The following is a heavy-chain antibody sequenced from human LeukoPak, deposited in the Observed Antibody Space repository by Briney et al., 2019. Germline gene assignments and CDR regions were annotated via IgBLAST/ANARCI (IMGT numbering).Heavy chain of an antibody. CDR3: ARAPRGCSYGFRSWFDP. CDR2: INHSGST. D-gene: IGHD5-18*01. J-gene: IGHJ5*02. Sequence: SETLSLTCAVYGGSFSGYYWSWIRQPPGKGLEWIGEINHSGSTNYNPSLKSRVTISVDTSKNQFSLKLSSVTAADTAVYYCARAPRGCSYGFRSWFDPWGQGTLVTVSS. V-gene: IGHV4-34*01. CDR1: GGSFSGYY.